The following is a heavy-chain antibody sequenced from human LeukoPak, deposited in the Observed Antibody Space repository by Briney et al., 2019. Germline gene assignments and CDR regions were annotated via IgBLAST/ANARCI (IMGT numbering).Heavy chain of an antibody. J-gene: IGHJ3*01. CDR1: GAFVSVNY. CDR3: ARSPVGKGDPFDL. CDR2: FYAGGST. Sequence: PSGTLSLTCSVSGAFVSVNYWSWIRQSAGKGLEWIVRFYAGGSTNYNPSLMGRVAVSVDESKNQFSLRLTSVTAADTAVYYCARSPVGKGDPFDLWGQGTMVTVSP. V-gene: IGHV4-4*07. D-gene: IGHD1-26*01.